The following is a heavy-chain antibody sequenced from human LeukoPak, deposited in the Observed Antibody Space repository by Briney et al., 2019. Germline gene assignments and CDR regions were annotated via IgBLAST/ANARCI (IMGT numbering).Heavy chain of an antibody. Sequence: ASVKVSCKASGYTFTRYDINWVRQATGQGLEWMGWMNPNSGNTRYAQKLEGRVTMTRNTSISTAYMEVRSLRSEDTAVYYCARGPSMLRALRLYYWGQGTLLTVSP. D-gene: IGHD3-10*01. V-gene: IGHV1-8*01. CDR1: GYTFTRYD. J-gene: IGHJ4*02. CDR3: ARGPSMLRALRLYY. CDR2: MNPNSGNT.